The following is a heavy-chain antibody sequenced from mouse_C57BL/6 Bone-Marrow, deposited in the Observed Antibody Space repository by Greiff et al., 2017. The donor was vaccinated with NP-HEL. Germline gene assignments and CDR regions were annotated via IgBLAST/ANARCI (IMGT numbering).Heavy chain of an antibody. CDR2: IDPANGNT. CDR1: GFNIKNTY. D-gene: IGHD1-1*01. J-gene: IGHJ3*01. CDR3: ARGYYGSTAWFAY. V-gene: IGHV14-3*01. Sequence: VQLQQSVAELVRPGASVKLSCTASGFNIKNTYMHWVKQRPEQGLAWIGRIDPANGNTKYAPKFQGKATITADTSSNTAYLQLRSRTSEDTAIYYCARGYYGSTAWFAYWGQGTLVTVSA.